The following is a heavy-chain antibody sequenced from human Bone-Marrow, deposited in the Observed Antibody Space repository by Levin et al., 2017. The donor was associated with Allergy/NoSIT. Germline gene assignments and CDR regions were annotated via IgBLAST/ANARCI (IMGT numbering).Heavy chain of an antibody. CDR2: IFYSGST. CDR3: ARSVAGEFDY. J-gene: IGHJ4*02. Sequence: PSETLSLPFPFSFFSLLFSSFLFFLPPPLKGLAWVGHIFYSGSTNYNPSLKSRVTISINTSKNQFSLNLTSVTAADTAFYYCARSVAGEFDYWGQGTLVTVSS. CDR1: FFSLLFSS. V-gene: IGHV4-59*01. D-gene: IGHD3-10*01.